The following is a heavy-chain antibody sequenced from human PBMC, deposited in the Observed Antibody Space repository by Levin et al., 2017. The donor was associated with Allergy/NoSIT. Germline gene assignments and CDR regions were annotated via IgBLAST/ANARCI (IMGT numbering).Heavy chain of an antibody. J-gene: IGHJ4*02. CDR2: IYYSGST. CDR1: GGSISSSSYY. V-gene: IGHV4-39*07. Sequence: GSLRLSCTVSGGSISSSSYYWGWIRQPPGKGLEWIGSIYYSGSTYYNPSLKSRVTISVDTSKNQFSLKLSSVTAADTAVYYCARAEEAYYYDSSGPHFDYWGQGTLVTVSS. D-gene: IGHD3-22*01. CDR3: ARAEEAYYYDSSGPHFDY.